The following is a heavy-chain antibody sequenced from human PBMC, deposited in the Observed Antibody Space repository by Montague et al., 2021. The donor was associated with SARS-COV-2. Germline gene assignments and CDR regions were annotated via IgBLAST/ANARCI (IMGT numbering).Heavy chain of an antibody. CDR2: TYYRSKWYN. D-gene: IGHD6-13*01. V-gene: IGHV6-1*01. Sequence: CAISGDSVSSNSAAWNWNRQSPSRGLEWLGRTYYRSKWYNDYALSVKSRITINPDTSKNQFSLQLNSVTPEDTAVYYCARSVGASSSSWPLPPHFDYWGQGTLVTVSS. CDR1: GDSVSSNSAA. CDR3: ARSVGASSSSWPLPPHFDY. J-gene: IGHJ4*02.